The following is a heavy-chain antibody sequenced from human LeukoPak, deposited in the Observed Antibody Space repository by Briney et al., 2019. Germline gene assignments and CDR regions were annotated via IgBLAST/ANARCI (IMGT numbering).Heavy chain of an antibody. J-gene: IGHJ4*02. Sequence: SETLSLTCTISGWSLRDYYWSWIRQPPGKGLEWIGEIGGRTGITNYNPSLKSRAALSLDTSDNHFSLTLHSVTAADTAVYYCARVPLRFLEPFDYWGQGTLVTVSS. V-gene: IGHV4-34*01. D-gene: IGHD3-3*01. CDR2: IGGRTGIT. CDR3: ARVPLRFLEPFDY. CDR1: GWSLRDYY.